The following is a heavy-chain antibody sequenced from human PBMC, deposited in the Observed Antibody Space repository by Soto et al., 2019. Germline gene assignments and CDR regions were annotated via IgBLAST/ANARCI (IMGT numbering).Heavy chain of an antibody. CDR3: ARILFGRSVAGGYFYMDV. D-gene: IGHD6-19*01. CDR1: GFSLSNGKVG. J-gene: IGHJ6*03. V-gene: IGHV2-26*01. CDR2: IFSNDEK. Sequence: HVTLKESGPVLVKPTETLTLTCTVSGFSLSNGKVGVSWIRQPPGKALEWLAHIFSNDEKSYRTSLKSKLTISEDTSKSQVVLTMTNVDPVDTAPYDCARILFGRSVAGGYFYMDVWGKGPRSPSP.